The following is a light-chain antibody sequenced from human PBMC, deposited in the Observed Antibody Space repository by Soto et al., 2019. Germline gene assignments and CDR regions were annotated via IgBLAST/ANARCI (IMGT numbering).Light chain of an antibody. V-gene: IGKV3-15*01. CDR2: DAS. Sequence: IVLIQSPATLSVSTGERATLSCRASQNISSSLAWYHQRSGQAPRLLIFDASIRVPTTPARFSGSVSGTEFTLTISSLESEDFAVYFCQQYGDRPRTFGQGTKVDNK. J-gene: IGKJ1*01. CDR3: QQYGDRPRT. CDR1: QNISSS.